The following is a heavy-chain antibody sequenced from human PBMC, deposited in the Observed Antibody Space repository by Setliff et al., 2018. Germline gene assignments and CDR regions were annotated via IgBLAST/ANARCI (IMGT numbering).Heavy chain of an antibody. V-gene: IGHV3-15*01. J-gene: IGHJ4*02. D-gene: IGHD2-2*01. CDR1: GFTFSNAW. Sequence: GESLKISCTASGFTFSNAWMNWVRQAPGKGLEWVGRIKSKTAGGTTDYAAPVKGRFTISRDDSKNTVYLQMDSLKTEDTAVYYCTTYAPPDYWGQGTLVTVSS. CDR3: TTYAPPDY. CDR2: IKSKTAGGTT.